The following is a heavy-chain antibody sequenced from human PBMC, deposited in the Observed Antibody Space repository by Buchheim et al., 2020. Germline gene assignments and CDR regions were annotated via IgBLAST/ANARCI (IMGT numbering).Heavy chain of an antibody. CDR1: GFTFGSYA. V-gene: IGHV3-23*01. J-gene: IGHJ4*02. CDR3: AKSMVYAVQYDY. CDR2: IGASGVGI. Sequence: EVQLLESGGGLVQPGGSLRLSCAASGFTFGSYAMNWVRQAPGKGLEWVSSIGASGVGIYYADSVKGRFTIFRDNSKTILYLEMNSLRAEDTAIYYCAKSMVYAVQYDYWGQGSL. D-gene: IGHD2-8*01.